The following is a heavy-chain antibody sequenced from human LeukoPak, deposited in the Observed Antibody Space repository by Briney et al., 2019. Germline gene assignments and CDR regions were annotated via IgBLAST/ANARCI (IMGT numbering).Heavy chain of an antibody. CDR1: GFTFSSYG. CDR2: ISGSGGST. V-gene: IGHV3-23*01. J-gene: IGHJ4*02. CDR3: AKGLLWFGDQNGEYYFDY. D-gene: IGHD3-10*01. Sequence: GGSLRLSCAASGFTFSSYGMSWVRQAPGKGLEWVSAISGSGGSTYYADSVQGRFTISRDNSKNTLYLQMNSLRAEDTAVYYCAKGLLWFGDQNGEYYFDYWGQGTLVTVSS.